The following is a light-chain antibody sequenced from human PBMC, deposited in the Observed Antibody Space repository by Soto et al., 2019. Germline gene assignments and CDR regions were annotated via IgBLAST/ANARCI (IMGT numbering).Light chain of an antibody. CDR1: QSVSSN. V-gene: IGKV3-20*01. J-gene: IGKJ4*01. Sequence: EIVMTQSPATLSVSPGERATLSCRASQSVSSNLAWYQLKPGQAPRVLIYGASSRATGIPDRFSGSGSGTDFTLTISRLEPEDFAVYYCQQYGSSLLTFGGGTKVDIK. CDR2: GAS. CDR3: QQYGSSLLT.